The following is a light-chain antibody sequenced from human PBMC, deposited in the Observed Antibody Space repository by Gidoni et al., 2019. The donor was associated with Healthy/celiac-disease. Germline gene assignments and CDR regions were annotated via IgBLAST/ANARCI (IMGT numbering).Light chain of an antibody. J-gene: IGLJ2*01. CDR2: QDN. CDR1: KLGDKY. Sequence: SYDLTQSPSVSVSPGQTASITCSGHKLGDKYVSWYQQKPGQSPVLLIYQDNERPSGIPERFYGSNSGNTATLTIRGTQAMDEADYYCQAWDSSTGVFGGGTKVTV. CDR3: QAWDSSTGV. V-gene: IGLV3-1*01.